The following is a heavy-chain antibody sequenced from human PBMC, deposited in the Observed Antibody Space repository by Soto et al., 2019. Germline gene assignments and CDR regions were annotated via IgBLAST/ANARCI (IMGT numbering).Heavy chain of an antibody. CDR3: ARARTTGTLENY. Sequence: GGSLRLSCAASGFTFSSFWMHWVRQAPGKGLVWVSRINSDGSTTTYADSVKGRFTISRDNAKNTLYLQMNSLRAEDTAVYYCARARTTGTLENYWGQGTLVTVSS. V-gene: IGHV3-74*01. J-gene: IGHJ4*02. CDR2: INSDGSTT. CDR1: GFTFSSFW. D-gene: IGHD1-1*01.